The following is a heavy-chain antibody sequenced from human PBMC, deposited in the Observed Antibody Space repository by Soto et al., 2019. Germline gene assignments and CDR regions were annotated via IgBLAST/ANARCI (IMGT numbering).Heavy chain of an antibody. CDR2: ISYDGSSK. V-gene: IGHV3-30-3*01. J-gene: IGHJ4*02. D-gene: IGHD1-26*01. Sequence: QVQLVESGGGVVQPGRSLTLSCAASGFTFSSHAMHWVRQAPGKGLEWVAFISYDGSSKNYADSVKGRFTISRDNFKNTLSLQMISLRAEDTASYYCVGEVGPRDFGHWGQGTLVTV. CDR1: GFTFSSHA. CDR3: VGEVGPRDFGH.